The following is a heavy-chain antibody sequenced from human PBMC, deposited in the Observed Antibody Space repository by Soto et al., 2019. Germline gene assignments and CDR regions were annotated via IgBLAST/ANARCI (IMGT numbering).Heavy chain of an antibody. Sequence: GGSLRLSCAASGFSFSNAWLSWVRQAPGKGLEWVGRIKSRADGGTTDYTAHVKCRFAISRDHTKHTLHLQMNSLKTEDTAEYYCTSGSTSAKNYWGQGTLVTVSS. J-gene: IGHJ4*02. V-gene: IGHV3-15*01. CDR2: IKSRADGGTT. CDR3: TSGSTSAKNY. D-gene: IGHD6-6*01. CDR1: GFSFSNAW.